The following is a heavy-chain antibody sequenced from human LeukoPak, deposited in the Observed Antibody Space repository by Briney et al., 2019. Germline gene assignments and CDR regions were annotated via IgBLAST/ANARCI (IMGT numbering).Heavy chain of an antibody. J-gene: IGHJ3*02. D-gene: IGHD5-24*01. CDR3: ATGYSQAPYAFDI. Sequence: SVKVSCKASGGTFSSYAISWVRQAPGQGLEWMGRIIPILGIANYAQKFQGRVTITADKSTSTAYMELSSLRSEDTAVYYCATGYSQAPYAFDIWGQGTMVTVSS. CDR1: GGTFSSYA. V-gene: IGHV1-69*04. CDR2: IIPILGIA.